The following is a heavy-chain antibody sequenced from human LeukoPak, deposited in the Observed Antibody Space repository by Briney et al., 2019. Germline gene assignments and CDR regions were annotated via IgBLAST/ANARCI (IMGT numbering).Heavy chain of an antibody. J-gene: IGHJ4*02. V-gene: IGHV3-23*01. Sequence: GGSLRLSCAASGFTFSSYAMSWVRQAPGKGLEGVSSLSVSGGSTYYADSVKGRFTISRDNSKNTLYLQMNSLRAEDTAVYYCAKDVRLVERFFYGSGSLKYYFDYWGQGTLVTVSS. D-gene: IGHD3-10*01. CDR3: AKDVRLVERFFYGSGSLKYYFDY. CDR1: GFTFSSYA. CDR2: LSVSGGST.